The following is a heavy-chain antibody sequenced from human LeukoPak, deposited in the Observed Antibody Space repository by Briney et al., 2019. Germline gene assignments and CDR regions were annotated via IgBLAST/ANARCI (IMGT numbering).Heavy chain of an antibody. V-gene: IGHV3-11*01. CDR2: IRSRGSTI. CDR3: ARDAQKCTVAGPTDY. J-gene: IGHJ4*02. CDR1: RFTFSDNY. Sequence: GGSVTLSCAASRFTFSDNYRVWIPQAPGMERVGVSYIRSRGSTIYYAAPVKGRFTISRNNAKNSLYLQMTSLRAEDTAVYYWARDAQKCTVAGPTDYWGQGTLVTVSS. D-gene: IGHD4-23*01.